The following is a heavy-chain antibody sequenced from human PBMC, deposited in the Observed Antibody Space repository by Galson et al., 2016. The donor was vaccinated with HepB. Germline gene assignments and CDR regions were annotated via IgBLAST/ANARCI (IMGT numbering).Heavy chain of an antibody. CDR2: ISSGGGTI. Sequence: SLRLSCAASGFAFISYNMHWVRQAPGKGLVWVSYISSGGGTITYADSVKGRFTISRDNAKNSLYLQMNSLRAEDTAVYYCARAGSSWYFDYWGQGTLVTVSA. D-gene: IGHD6-13*01. CDR3: ARAGSSWYFDY. J-gene: IGHJ4*01. CDR1: GFAFISYN. V-gene: IGHV3-48*04.